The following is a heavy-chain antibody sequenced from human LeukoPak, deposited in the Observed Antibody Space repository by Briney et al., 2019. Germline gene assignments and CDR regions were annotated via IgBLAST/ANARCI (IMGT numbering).Heavy chain of an antibody. CDR1: GDSVSSNSAA. CDR3: ARDRFYYYGSGGYSGSQFFD. CDR2: TYYRSKWYN. D-gene: IGHD3-10*01. J-gene: IGHJ4*02. Sequence: SQTLSLTCAISGDSVSSNSAAWNWIRQSPSRGLEWLGRTYYRSKWYNDYAVSVKSRITINPDTSKNQFSLQLNSVTPEDTAVYYCARDRFYYYGSGGYSGSQFFDWGQGTLVTVSS. V-gene: IGHV6-1*01.